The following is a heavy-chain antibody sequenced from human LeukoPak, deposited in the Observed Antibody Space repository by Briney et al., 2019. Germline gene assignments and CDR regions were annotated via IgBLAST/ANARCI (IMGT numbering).Heavy chain of an antibody. D-gene: IGHD3-10*01. V-gene: IGHV3-74*01. CDR1: GFTFTSHY. Sequence: GGSLRLPCAASGFTFTSHYLYWVRQAAGKGLVSVSRINKDGSFADYADSVRGRFTISRDNAKDTLYLEMNSLRADDTAVYYCTRGTSGSYDHWGQGTLVTVSS. CDR2: INKDGSFA. J-gene: IGHJ4*02. CDR3: TRGTSGSYDH.